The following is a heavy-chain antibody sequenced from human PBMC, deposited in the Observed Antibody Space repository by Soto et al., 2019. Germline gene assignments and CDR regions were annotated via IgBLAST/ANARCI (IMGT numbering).Heavy chain of an antibody. Sequence: QVQLQESGPGLVKPSQTLSLTCTVSGGSISSGGYYWSWIRQHPGKGLEWIGYIYYSGSTYYNPSRKSRVTISVDTSKNQCSLKRSSVTAADTAVYYGARGGSSWRSMPLYYYYMDVWGKGTTVTVSS. V-gene: IGHV4-31*03. CDR1: GGSISSGGYY. D-gene: IGHD6-13*01. CDR2: IYYSGST. CDR3: ARGGSSWRSMPLYYYYMDV. J-gene: IGHJ6*03.